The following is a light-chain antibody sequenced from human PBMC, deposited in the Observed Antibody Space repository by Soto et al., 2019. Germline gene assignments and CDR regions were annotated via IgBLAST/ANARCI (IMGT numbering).Light chain of an antibody. J-gene: IGLJ3*02. Sequence: QSGLTQPASVSGSPGQSITISCTGTSSDVGIYNLVSWYQQHPGKAPKVIIYEGSKRPSGVSNRFSGSKSGDTASLTISGLQTDDEADYYCCSYAGSSLVFGGGTKLTVL. CDR3: CSYAGSSLV. CDR1: SSDVGIYNL. CDR2: EGS. V-gene: IGLV2-23*01.